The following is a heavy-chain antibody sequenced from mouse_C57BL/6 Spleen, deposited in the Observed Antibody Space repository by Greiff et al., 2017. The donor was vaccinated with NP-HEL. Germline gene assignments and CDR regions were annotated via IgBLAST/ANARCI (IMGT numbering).Heavy chain of an antibody. V-gene: IGHV1-69*01. CDR2: IDPSDSYT. J-gene: IGHJ4*01. D-gene: IGHD2-4*01. CDR3: ARWRDYDPAMDY. Sequence: QVQLQQPGAELVMPGASVKLSCKASGYTFTSYWMHWVKQRPGQGLEWIGEIDPSDSYTNYNQKFKGKSTLTVDKSSSTAYMQLSSLTSEDSAVYYCARWRDYDPAMDYWGQGTSVTVSS. CDR1: GYTFTSYW.